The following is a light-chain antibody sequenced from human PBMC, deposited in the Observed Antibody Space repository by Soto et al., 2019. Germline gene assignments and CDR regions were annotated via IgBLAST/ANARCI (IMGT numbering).Light chain of an antibody. V-gene: IGKV3-20*01. CDR2: GAS. CDR3: QQYGSSPLT. CDR1: QTVGSSF. Sequence: EIGLTQSQGTQSLSPGERATLSCSASQTVGSSFLAWFQHKPGQAPRLLIYGASTRATGIPGRFSGCGFGTYFTLTISRLEPEDFAVYYSQQYGSSPLTFGGGTKVDIK. J-gene: IGKJ4*01.